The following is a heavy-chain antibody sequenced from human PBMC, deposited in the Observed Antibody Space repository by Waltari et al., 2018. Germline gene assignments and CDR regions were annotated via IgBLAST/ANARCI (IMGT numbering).Heavy chain of an antibody. Sequence: EVRLVESGGGLVQPGGSLRLSCAASGFPFNNYWIHWVRHAPGKGLGWVAYVNNEGTHTAYVDAVKGRFTASRDNAKNTLYLQMNSLRVEDTAVYYCARGGLAGATPDYWGQGTLVTVSS. CDR1: GFPFNNYW. V-gene: IGHV3-74*03. CDR3: ARGGLAGATPDY. D-gene: IGHD1-26*01. CDR2: VNNEGTHT. J-gene: IGHJ4*02.